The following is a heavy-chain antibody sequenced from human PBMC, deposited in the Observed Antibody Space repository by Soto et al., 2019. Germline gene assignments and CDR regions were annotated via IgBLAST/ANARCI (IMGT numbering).Heavy chain of an antibody. CDR3: AKVRNGMVYAMEYYFDY. J-gene: IGHJ4*02. D-gene: IGHD2-8*01. Sequence: EVQLLESGGGLVQPGGSLRLSCAASGFTFSSYAMSWVRQAPGKGLEWVSSISGSGGSTYYADSVKGRFTISRDNSKNTLYLQMNSLRAEDTAVYYCAKVRNGMVYAMEYYFDYWGQGTLVTVSS. CDR2: ISGSGGST. CDR1: GFTFSSYA. V-gene: IGHV3-23*01.